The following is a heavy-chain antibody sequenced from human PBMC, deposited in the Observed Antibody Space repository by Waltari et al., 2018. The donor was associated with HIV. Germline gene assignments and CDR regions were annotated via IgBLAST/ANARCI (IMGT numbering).Heavy chain of an antibody. CDR2: INPDRGGT. Sequence: QVQLVQSGAEVKKPGASVKVSCKASGYTFTGYYMHWVRQAPGQGLEWMGRINPDRGGTNEAQKVQGRVTMTRDTAIRTAYMGMGRLRSDDTAVYYCASGASTPAHGDYWGQGTLVTVSS. V-gene: IGHV1-2*06. CDR1: GYTFTGYY. J-gene: IGHJ4*02. CDR3: ASGASTPAHGDY.